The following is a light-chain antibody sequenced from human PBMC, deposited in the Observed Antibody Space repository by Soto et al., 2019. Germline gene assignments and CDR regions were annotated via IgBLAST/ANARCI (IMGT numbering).Light chain of an antibody. CDR3: SSYVSSPTSYV. J-gene: IGLJ1*01. V-gene: IGLV2-23*02. Sequence: QSVLTQPASVSGSPGQSVTISCTGSSSDVGNYNLVSWYQHHPGKAPKLMIYEVNKRPSGLSSRFSGSKSGNTASLTISGLHAEDEADYYCSSYVSSPTSYVFGTGTKVNVL. CDR1: SSDVGNYNL. CDR2: EVN.